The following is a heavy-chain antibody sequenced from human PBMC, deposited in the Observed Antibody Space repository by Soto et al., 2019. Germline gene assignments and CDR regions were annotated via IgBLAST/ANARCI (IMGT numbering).Heavy chain of an antibody. J-gene: IGHJ4*02. CDR3: ARVPTSYDSSGYSFDY. CDR2: INPSGGST. Sequence: ASVKVSCEAPGYTFTSYYIHSVRQSPPQGLEWMGIINPSGGSTSYAQKFQGRVTITRDTSTSTVYMELSSLRSEDTAVYYCARVPTSYDSSGYSFDYWGQGTLVTVSS. V-gene: IGHV1-46*01. D-gene: IGHD3-22*01. CDR1: GYTFTSYY.